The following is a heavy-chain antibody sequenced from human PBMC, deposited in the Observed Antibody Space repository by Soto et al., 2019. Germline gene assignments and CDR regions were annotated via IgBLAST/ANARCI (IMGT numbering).Heavy chain of an antibody. Sequence: GASVKVSCKASGYTFTSYDINWVRQATGQGLEWMGWMNPNSGNTGYAQKFQGRVTMTRNTSISTAYMELSSLRSEDTAVYYCAKDLITFHFDSSGSYQFDSWGQGTLVTVSS. CDR2: MNPNSGNT. V-gene: IGHV1-8*01. CDR3: AKDLITFHFDSSGSYQFDS. CDR1: GYTFTSYD. D-gene: IGHD3-22*01. J-gene: IGHJ4*02.